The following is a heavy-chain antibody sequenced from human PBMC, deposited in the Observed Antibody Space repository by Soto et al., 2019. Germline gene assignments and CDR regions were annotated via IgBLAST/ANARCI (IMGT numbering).Heavy chain of an antibody. CDR1: GFTFSAYT. Sequence: GSLRLSCEASGFTFSAYTMTWVRQAPGMGLEWVSSISSSGGFIYYTDSVKGRFPISRDDAKNSLYLQMSSLRAEDTAVYYCARETMTRSTGTYYYYGMDVWGQGTTVTVSS. D-gene: IGHD3-22*01. J-gene: IGHJ6*02. CDR2: ISSSGGFI. V-gene: IGHV3-21*01. CDR3: ARETMTRSTGTYYYYGMDV.